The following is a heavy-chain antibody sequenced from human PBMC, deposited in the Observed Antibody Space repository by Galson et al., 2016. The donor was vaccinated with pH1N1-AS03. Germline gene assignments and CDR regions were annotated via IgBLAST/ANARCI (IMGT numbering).Heavy chain of an antibody. CDR1: GGTFSTSG. J-gene: IGHJ4*02. D-gene: IGHD6-6*01. CDR3: ARERDSSSSSIFVY. Sequence: SCKASGGTFSTSGFTWVRQAPGQGLEWMGRIIPMLGRGNYAQKFQGRVTIIADISTSTTYMELSNLTSEDTAIYYCARERDSSSSSIFVYWGQGTQVTVSS. CDR2: IIPMLGRG. V-gene: IGHV1-69*04.